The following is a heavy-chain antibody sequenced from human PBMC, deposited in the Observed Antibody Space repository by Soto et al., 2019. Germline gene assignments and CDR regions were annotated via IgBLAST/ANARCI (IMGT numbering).Heavy chain of an antibody. V-gene: IGHV3-64D*06. CDR1: GFTFSMFS. CDR2: ISSNGDST. CDR3: VHPRSTVQIPPT. Sequence: GGSLRLSCSASGFTFSMFSMHWVRQAPGKGLEYVSGISSNGDSTYYADSVKGGFTISRDNSKNTLYLQMSSLRAVDTAVYYCVHPRSTVQIPPTWGQGALVTVSS. D-gene: IGHD4-17*01. J-gene: IGHJ5*02.